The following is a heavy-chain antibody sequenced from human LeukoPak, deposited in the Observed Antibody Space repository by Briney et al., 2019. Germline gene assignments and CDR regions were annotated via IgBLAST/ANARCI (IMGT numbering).Heavy chain of an antibody. D-gene: IGHD2-15*01. CDR3: AAESLGYCSGGSCYGQFDY. CDR2: IIPIFGTA. V-gene: IGHV1-69*06. Sequence: SVKVSCKASGGTFSSYAISWVRQAPGQGLEWMGGIIPIFGTANYAQKFQGRVTITADKSTSTAYMELSSLRSEDTAVYYCAAESLGYCSGGSCYGQFDYWGQGTLVTVSS. J-gene: IGHJ4*02. CDR1: GGTFSSYA.